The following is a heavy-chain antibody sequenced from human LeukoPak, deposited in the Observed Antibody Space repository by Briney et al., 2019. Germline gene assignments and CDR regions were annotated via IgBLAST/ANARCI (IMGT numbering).Heavy chain of an antibody. J-gene: IGHJ1*01. CDR2: IYYSGST. Sequence: PSETLSLTCTVSGGSISSYYWSWIRQPPGKGLEWIGYIYYSGSTNYNPSLKSRVTISVDTSKNQVSLKLSSVTAADTAVYYCARELIDGVIGACQHWGQGTLVTVSS. D-gene: IGHD2-21*01. CDR3: ARELIDGVIGACQH. CDR1: GGSISSYY. V-gene: IGHV4-59*01.